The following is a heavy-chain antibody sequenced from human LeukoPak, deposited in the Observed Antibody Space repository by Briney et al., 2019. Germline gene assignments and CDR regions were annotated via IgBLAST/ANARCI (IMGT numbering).Heavy chain of an antibody. V-gene: IGHV1-46*01. CDR3: ARDRPPLLYSGSYRPPFDY. Sequence: ASVKVSCKASGYTFTSYYMHWVRQAPGQGLEWMGIINPSGGSTSYAQKFQGRVTMTRDTSTSTVYMELSSLRSEDTAVYYCARDRPPLLYSGSYRPPFDYWGQGTLVTVSS. D-gene: IGHD1-26*01. J-gene: IGHJ4*02. CDR1: GYTFTSYY. CDR2: INPSGGST.